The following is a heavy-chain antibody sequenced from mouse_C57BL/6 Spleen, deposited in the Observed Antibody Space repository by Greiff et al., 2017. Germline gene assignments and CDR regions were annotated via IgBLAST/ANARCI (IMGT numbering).Heavy chain of an antibody. J-gene: IGHJ2*01. CDR2: LDPNRGGT. CDR3: ARTRPEGYNDY. V-gene: IGHV1-72*01. D-gene: IGHD2-2*01. Sequence: QVQLQQPGAELVKPGASVKLSCKASGYTFTSYWMPWVKPRPGRGLAWIGRLDPNRGGTKYNEKFKSKGTLTVDKPSSTAYMQLSSLTSEDSAVDECARTRPEGYNDYWGQGTTRTVAS. CDR1: GYTFTSYW.